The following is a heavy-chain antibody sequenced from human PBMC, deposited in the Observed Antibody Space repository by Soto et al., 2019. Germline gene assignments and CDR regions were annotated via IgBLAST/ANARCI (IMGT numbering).Heavy chain of an antibody. CDR1: GFAFGSHG. J-gene: IGHJ6*02. CDR2: ISHDGQNQ. D-gene: IGHD2-21*01. V-gene: IGHV3-30*03. CDR3: ARERADIVVAPVATSGMDV. Sequence: QVQLVESGGGVVQPGRSLKLSCIGSGFAFGSHGMHWVRQVSGKGLEWVAVISHDGQNQYYRDSVKGRFTISRDNSKNSLYLEVNSLRVEGTAVYHCARERADIVVAPVATSGMDVWGQGTAVTVSS.